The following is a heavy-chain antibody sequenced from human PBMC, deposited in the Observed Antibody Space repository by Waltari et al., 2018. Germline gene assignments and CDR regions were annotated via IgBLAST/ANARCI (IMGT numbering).Heavy chain of an antibody. CDR3: ARFLVRGVFDY. CDR2: INADGSTM. CDR1: GFTFSSYA. V-gene: IGHV3-30*04. Sequence: QVQLVESGGGVVQPGRSLRLSCAASGFTFSSYAMHWVRQAPGKGLVGVSSINADGSTMNHAESVKGRFTISRDNAKNSLYLQMNSLRVEDTAVYYCARFLVRGVFDYWGQGTLVTVTS. J-gene: IGHJ4*02. D-gene: IGHD3-10*01.